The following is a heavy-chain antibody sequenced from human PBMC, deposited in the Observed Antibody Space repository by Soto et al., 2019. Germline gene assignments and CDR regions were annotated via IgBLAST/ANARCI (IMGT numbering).Heavy chain of an antibody. V-gene: IGHV4-4*02. Sequence: SXTLSLTCAVSNGSITNTFWWGWVRQSPGKGLEWIGEIYHTGSTNYNPSLESRVTICVDTSKNLFSLRLNSVTAADTALYYCVRDNYDSSGTYRFFDSWGQGTLVTVSS. CDR2: IYHTGST. D-gene: IGHD3-22*01. J-gene: IGHJ4*02. CDR3: VRDNYDSSGTYRFFDS. CDR1: NGSITNTFW.